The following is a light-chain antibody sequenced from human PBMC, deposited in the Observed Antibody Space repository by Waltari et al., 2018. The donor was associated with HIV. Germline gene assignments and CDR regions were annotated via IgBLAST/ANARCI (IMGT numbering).Light chain of an antibody. Sequence: SLVLTQSPSMSVAPGETARIACGGNNIGGESVHWYQQKPGQAPVLVMYDDSDRPSGIPGRFSGANSKHTATLTISRVEAGDEADYYGQLWDSRGNHVVFGGGTKLTVL. CDR2: DDS. CDR1: NIGGES. J-gene: IGLJ2*01. CDR3: QLWDSRGNHVV. V-gene: IGLV3-21*04.